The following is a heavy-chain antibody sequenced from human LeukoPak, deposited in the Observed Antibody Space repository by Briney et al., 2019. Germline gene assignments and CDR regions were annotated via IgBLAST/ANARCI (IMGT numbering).Heavy chain of an antibody. CDR1: GDTFSSYA. D-gene: IGHD3-16*02. J-gene: IGHJ3*02. Sequence: SVKVSCKASGDTFSSYAISWVRQAPGQGLEWMGGIIPIFGTTNYAQKFQGRVTITADESTSTAYMELSSLRSEDTAVYYCARGGGGGYDYVWGSYRYDAFDIWGQGTMVTVSS. CDR2: IIPIFGTT. V-gene: IGHV1-69*13. CDR3: ARGGGGGYDYVWGSYRYDAFDI.